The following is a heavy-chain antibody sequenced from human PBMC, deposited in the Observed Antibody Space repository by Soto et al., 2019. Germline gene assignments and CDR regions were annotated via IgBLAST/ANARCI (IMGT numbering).Heavy chain of an antibody. V-gene: IGHV6-1*01. J-gene: IGHJ6*02. CDR2: TYYRSKWYN. D-gene: IGHD3-3*01. Sequence: PAQTLSLTCAISGDSVSSNSAAWNWIRQSPSRGLEWLGRTYYRSKWYNDYAVSVKSRITINPDTSKNQFSLQLNSVTPEDTAVYYCARGYDFWSGRYYYYYGMDFWGQGTSVTVSS. CDR1: GDSVSSNSAA. CDR3: ARGYDFWSGRYYYYYGMDF.